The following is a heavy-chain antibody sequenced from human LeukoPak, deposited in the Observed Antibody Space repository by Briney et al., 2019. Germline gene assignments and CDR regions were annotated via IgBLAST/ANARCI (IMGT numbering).Heavy chain of an antibody. D-gene: IGHD3-10*01. CDR3: ARGPGDWFDP. V-gene: IGHV4-39*07. Sequence: PSETLSLTCTVSSGSISTSNYYWGWVRQPPGKGLEWIGSIYYSGSTYYNPSLKSRVTISVDTSKNQFSLKLSSVTAADTAVYYCARGPGDWFDPWGQGTLVTVSS. J-gene: IGHJ5*02. CDR2: IYYSGST. CDR1: SGSISTSNYY.